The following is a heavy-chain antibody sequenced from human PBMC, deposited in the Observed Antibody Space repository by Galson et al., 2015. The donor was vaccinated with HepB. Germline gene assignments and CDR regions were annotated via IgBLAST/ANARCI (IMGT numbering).Heavy chain of an antibody. D-gene: IGHD6-19*01. J-gene: IGHJ3*02. V-gene: IGHV3-48*03. CDR2: ISSSGKTI. CDR3: ARSKGPVAGTTQDAYDN. Sequence: SLRLSCAASGFTFRSSGMNWVRQPPGKGLEWVSYISSSGKTIRHADSVKGRFTISRDNAKYSLYLQMNKLRGEDTAIYYCARSKGPVAGTTQDAYDNWGQGTMVAVSA. CDR1: GFTFRSSG.